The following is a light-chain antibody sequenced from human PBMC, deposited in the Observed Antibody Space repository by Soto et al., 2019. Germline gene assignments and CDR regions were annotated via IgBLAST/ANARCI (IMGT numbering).Light chain of an antibody. CDR2: RNN. CDR3: AAWDDSLSGPV. V-gene: IGLV1-47*01. CDR1: SSNFGSDY. Sequence: QSVLTQPPSASGTPGQRVTISCSGSSSNFGSDYVYWYQLLPGTAPKLLIYRNNQRPSGVPDRFSGSKSGTSASLAISGLRSEDEADYYCAAWDDSLSGPVFGGGTKLTVL. J-gene: IGLJ3*02.